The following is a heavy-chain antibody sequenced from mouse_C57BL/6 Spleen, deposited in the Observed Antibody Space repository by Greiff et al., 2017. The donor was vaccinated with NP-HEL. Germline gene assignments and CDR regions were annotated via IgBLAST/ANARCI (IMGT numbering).Heavy chain of an antibody. V-gene: IGHV1-26*01. CDR1: GYTFTDYY. D-gene: IGHD1-1*01. J-gene: IGHJ4*01. CDR3: ARFSYYYGSSYYYAMDY. CDR2: INPNNGGT. Sequence: EVQLQQSGPELVKPGASVKISCKASGYTFTDYYMNWVKQSHGKSLEWIGDINPNNGGTSYNQKFKGKATLTVDKSSSTAYMELRSLTSEDSAVYYCARFSYYYGSSYYYAMDYWGQGTSVTVSS.